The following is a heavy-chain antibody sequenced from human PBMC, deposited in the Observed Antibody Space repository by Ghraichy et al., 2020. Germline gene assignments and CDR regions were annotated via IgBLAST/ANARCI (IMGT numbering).Heavy chain of an antibody. V-gene: IGHV3-23*01. D-gene: IGHD3-10*01. CDR1: GFTFSSYA. Sequence: GGSLRLSCAASGFTFSSYAMSWVRQAPGKGLEWVSAISGSGGSTYYADSVKGRFTISRDNSKKTLYLQMNSLRAEDTAVYYCAKDHGLLWFGELTYDAFDIWGQGTMVTVSS. J-gene: IGHJ3*02. CDR3: AKDHGLLWFGELTYDAFDI. CDR2: ISGSGGST.